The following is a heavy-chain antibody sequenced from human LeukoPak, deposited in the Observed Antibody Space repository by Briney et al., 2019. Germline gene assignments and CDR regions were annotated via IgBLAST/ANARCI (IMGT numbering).Heavy chain of an antibody. Sequence: PSETLSLTCTVSGGSISSYYWSWIRQPPGKGLEWIAYISDIGSINYNPSLKSRVTISVDTSKNQFSLKLSSVTAADTAVYYCAGHYYDSSGYHDAFDIWGQGTMVTVSS. J-gene: IGHJ3*02. D-gene: IGHD3-22*01. CDR1: GGSISSYY. V-gene: IGHV4-59*08. CDR3: AGHYYDSSGYHDAFDI. CDR2: ISDIGSI.